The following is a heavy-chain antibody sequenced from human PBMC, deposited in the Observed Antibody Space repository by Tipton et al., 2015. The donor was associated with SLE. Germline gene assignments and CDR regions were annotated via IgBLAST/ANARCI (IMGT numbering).Heavy chain of an antibody. V-gene: IGHV4-59*11. CDR1: GGSISSHY. Sequence: TLSLTCTVSGGSISSHYWSWIRQPPGKGLEWIGYSYYSGSTNYNPSLKSRVTISVDTSKNQFSLKLRSVTAADTAVYYCARWVPAPYEVDYWGPGTRVPVSA. CDR2: SYYSGST. CDR3: ARWVPAPYEVDY. D-gene: IGHD2-2*01. J-gene: IGHJ4*02.